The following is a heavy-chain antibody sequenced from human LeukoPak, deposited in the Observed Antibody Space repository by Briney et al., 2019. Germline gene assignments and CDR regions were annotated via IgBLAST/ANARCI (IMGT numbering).Heavy chain of an antibody. CDR2: IKSKPDGGTT. J-gene: IGHJ5*02. CDR3: ATGRTSSSKDWFDP. D-gene: IGHD6-6*01. Sequence: GGSLRLSCAASGFTFSSYAMSWVRQAPGKGLEWVGRIKSKPDGGTTNYAAPVKGRFTISRDDPKNTLYLQMNSLTTEDAAVYYCATGRTSSSKDWFDPWGQGTLVTVSS. CDR1: GFTFSSYA. V-gene: IGHV3-15*01.